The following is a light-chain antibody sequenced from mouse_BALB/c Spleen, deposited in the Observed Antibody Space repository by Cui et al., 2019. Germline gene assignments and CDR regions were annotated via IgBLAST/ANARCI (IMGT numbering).Light chain of an antibody. CDR3: QQWSSYPRT. J-gene: IGKJ1*01. CDR2: DTS. V-gene: IGKV4-55*01. Sequence: QIVLTQSPAIMSASPGEKVTMTCSASSSVSYMYWYQQKPGSSPRRLIYDTSNLASGVPVRFSGSGSGTSYSLTISRMEAEDAATYYCQQWSSYPRTFGGGTKLEIK. CDR1: SSVSY.